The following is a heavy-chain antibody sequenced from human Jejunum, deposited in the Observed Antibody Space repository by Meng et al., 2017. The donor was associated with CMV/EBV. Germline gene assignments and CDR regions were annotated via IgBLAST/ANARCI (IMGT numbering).Heavy chain of an antibody. Sequence: CAASRDTLIDYPMHWVRQAPGKGLEWVASLSNDGSTPYLAHSVRGQFSMSRDISKNTVYLHMNNLRGEDTAVYYCAREKRFTNYFDSWGRGTLVTVSS. V-gene: IGHV3-30-3*01. CDR2: LSNDGSTP. CDR1: RDTLIDYP. J-gene: IGHJ4*02. CDR3: AREKRFTNYFDS.